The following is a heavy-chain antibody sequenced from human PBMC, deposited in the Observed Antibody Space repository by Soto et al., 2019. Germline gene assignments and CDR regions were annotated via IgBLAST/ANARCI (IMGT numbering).Heavy chain of an antibody. CDR1: GFTVSSNY. D-gene: IGHD4-4*01. J-gene: IGHJ1*01. CDR2: IYTGGST. V-gene: IGHV3-53*01. Sequence: EVQLVESGGGLVQPGVSLRLSCVASGFTVSSNYMSWVRQAPGKGLEWVSVIYTGGSTSYADSVKGRFTISRDNSKSTLYLKINSLRVEDTAVYDCARDLGRYSNQHWGQGTLVTVSS. CDR3: ARDLGRYSNQH.